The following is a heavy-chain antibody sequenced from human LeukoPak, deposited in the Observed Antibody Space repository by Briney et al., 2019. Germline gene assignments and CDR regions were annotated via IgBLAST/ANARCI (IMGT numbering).Heavy chain of an antibody. CDR3: ARGDRYRVDY. J-gene: IGHJ4*02. CDR2: IYYSGST. CDR1: GGSISSYY. V-gene: IGHV4-59*01. D-gene: IGHD2-21*02. Sequence: SETLSLTCTVSGGSISSYYWSWIRQPPGKGLEWIGYIYYSGSTNYSPSLKSRATISVDTSKNQFSLKLSSVTAADTAVYYCARGDRYRVDYWGQGTLVTVSS.